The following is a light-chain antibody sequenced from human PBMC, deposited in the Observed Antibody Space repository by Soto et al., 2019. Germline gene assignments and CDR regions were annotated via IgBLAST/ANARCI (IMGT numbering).Light chain of an antibody. CDR2: DAS. Sequence: EIVLTQSPATLSLSPGERATLSCRASQSVSSYLAWYQQKPGQAPRLLIYDASNRATGIPVRFSGSGSGTDFTITISSLEPEDFAVYYCQQRSNSYTFGQGTKLEIK. CDR1: QSVSSY. CDR3: QQRSNSYT. J-gene: IGKJ2*01. V-gene: IGKV3-11*01.